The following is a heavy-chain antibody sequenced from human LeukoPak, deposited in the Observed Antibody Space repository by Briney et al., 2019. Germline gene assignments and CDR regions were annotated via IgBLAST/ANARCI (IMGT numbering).Heavy chain of an antibody. V-gene: IGHV4-4*02. D-gene: IGHD6-19*01. CDR1: GGSISSSNW. CDR2: IYYSGNT. J-gene: IGHJ4*02. CDR3: ARRAAHGGWRFDY. Sequence: PSGTLSLTCAVSGGSISSSNWWSWVRQPPGKGLEWIGTIYYSGNTYYNPSLDSRATISVDASKTQFSLKLRSVTAADTAVYHCARRAAHGGWRFDYWGQGTLVTVSS.